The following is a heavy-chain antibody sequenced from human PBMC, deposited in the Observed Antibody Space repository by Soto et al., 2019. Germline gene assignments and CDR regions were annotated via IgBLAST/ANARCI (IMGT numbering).Heavy chain of an antibody. D-gene: IGHD3-3*01. CDR1: GFSFEIYW. V-gene: IGHV3-7*01. CDR2: INPDGSGE. Sequence: EVHLVESGGGLVQPGGSLRLSCAASGFSFEIYWMGWVRQAPGKGLEWVANINPDGSGEYYLDSVKGRFTISRDNANNSVYLQMNSLVGDDTAVYYWAREDWFFDYWGQGTPVTVSS. CDR3: AREDWFFDY. J-gene: IGHJ4*02.